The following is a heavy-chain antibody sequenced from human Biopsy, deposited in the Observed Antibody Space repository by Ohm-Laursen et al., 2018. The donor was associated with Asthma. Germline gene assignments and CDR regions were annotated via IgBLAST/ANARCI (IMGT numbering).Heavy chain of an antibody. Sequence: EATVKISCKASGYTFSNYAISWVRQAPGQGLEWMGWISGYNGDTKVAQNVKGRLSLTTDTSTSTAYMELRSLTSDDTAVYYCARGSKIGRPRLVFNWVRTDYYYSLDVWGQGTTVTVSS. CDR2: ISGYNGDT. CDR1: GYTFSNYA. D-gene: IGHD7-27*01. J-gene: IGHJ6*02. CDR3: ARGSKIGRPRLVFNWVRTDYYYSLDV. V-gene: IGHV1-18*04.